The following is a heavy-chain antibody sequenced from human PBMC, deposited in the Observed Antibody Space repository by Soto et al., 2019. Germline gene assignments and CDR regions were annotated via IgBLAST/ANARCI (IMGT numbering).Heavy chain of an antibody. CDR1: GFTFSSYW. D-gene: IGHD6-6*01. J-gene: IGHJ6*03. CDR3: ARVGSSFPGYYYYYMDV. Sequence: GGSLRLSCAASGFTFSSYWMSWVRQAPGKGLEWVANIKQDGSEKYYVDSVKGRFTISRDNAKNSLYLQMNSLRAEDTAVYYCARVGSSFPGYYYYYMDVWGKGTTVTVSS. V-gene: IGHV3-7*01. CDR2: IKQDGSEK.